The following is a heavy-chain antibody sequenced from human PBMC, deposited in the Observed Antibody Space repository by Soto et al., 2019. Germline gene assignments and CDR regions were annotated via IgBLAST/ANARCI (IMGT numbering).Heavy chain of an antibody. D-gene: IGHD4-17*01. CDR2: ISAYNGNT. Sequence: GASVKGSCKASGYTFTSYGISWVRQAPGQGLEWMGWISAYNGNTNYAQKLQGRVTMTTDTSTSTAYMELRSLRSDDTAVYYCARGKVYYGDYVVRVDWFDPWGQGTLVTVSS. J-gene: IGHJ5*02. V-gene: IGHV1-18*01. CDR3: ARGKVYYGDYVVRVDWFDP. CDR1: GYTFTSYG.